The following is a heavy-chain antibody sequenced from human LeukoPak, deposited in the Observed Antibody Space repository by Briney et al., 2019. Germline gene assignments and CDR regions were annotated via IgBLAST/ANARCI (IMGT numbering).Heavy chain of an antibody. V-gene: IGHV1-69*04. CDR2: IIPILDIA. J-gene: IGHJ4*02. CDR1: GGTFSNYA. Sequence: SVKVSCKASGGTFSNYAISWVRQAPGQGLEWMGRIIPILDIANYAQKFQGRVTITADKSTSTAYMELSSLRSEDTAVYHCARDRAVAGRGDFDYWGQGTLVTVPS. CDR3: ARDRAVAGRGDFDY. D-gene: IGHD6-19*01.